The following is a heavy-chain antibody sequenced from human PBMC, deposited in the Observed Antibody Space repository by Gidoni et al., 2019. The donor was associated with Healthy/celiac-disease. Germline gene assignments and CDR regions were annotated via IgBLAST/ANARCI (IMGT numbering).Heavy chain of an antibody. CDR3: AVPGEPLLHPRGYSSSLPHY. CDR2: ISSSGSTI. J-gene: IGHJ4*02. D-gene: IGHD6-13*01. Sequence: QVQLVESGGGLVKPGGSLRLSCAASGLTFRAYYMSWIRQAPGKGLEWVSYISSSGSTIYYADSLKGRFTISRDNAKNSLYLQMNSLRAEDTAVYYCAVPGEPLLHPRGYSSSLPHYWGQGTLVTVSS. CDR1: GLTFRAYY. V-gene: IGHV3-11*01.